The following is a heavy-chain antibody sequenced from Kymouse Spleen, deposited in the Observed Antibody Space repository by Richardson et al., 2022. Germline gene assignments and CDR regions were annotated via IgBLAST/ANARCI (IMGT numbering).Heavy chain of an antibody. CDR2: ISYDGSNK. J-gene: IGHJ6*02. V-gene: IGHV3-30*18. CDR3: AKDQIFGVVIIGYYGMDV. CDR1: GFTFSSYG. Sequence: QVQLVESGGGVVQPGRSLRLSCAASGFTFSSYGMHWVRQAPGKGLEWVAVISYDGSNKYYADSVKGRFTISRDNSKNTLYLQMNSLRAEDTAVYYCAKDQIFGVVIIGYYGMDVWGQGTTVTVSS. D-gene: IGHD3-3*01.